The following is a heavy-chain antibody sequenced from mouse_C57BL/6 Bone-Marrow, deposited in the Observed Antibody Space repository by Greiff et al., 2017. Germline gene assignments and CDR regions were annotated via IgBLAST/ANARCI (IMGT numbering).Heavy chain of an antibody. D-gene: IGHD2-5*01. J-gene: IGHJ4*01. CDR1: GYTFTSYG. V-gene: IGHV1-81*01. Sequence: QVQLKESGAELARPGASVKLSCKASGYTFTSYGISWVKQRTGQGLEWIGEIYPRSGNTYYNEKFKGKATLTADKSSSTAYMEFRSLTSEDSAVYFCARPRAYYSIYYDRDYWGQGTSVTVSS. CDR2: IYPRSGNT. CDR3: ARPRAYYSIYYDRDY.